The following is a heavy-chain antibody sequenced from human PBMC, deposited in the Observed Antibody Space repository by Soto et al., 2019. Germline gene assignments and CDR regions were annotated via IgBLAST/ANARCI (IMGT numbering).Heavy chain of an antibody. J-gene: IGHJ6*03. CDR3: ASDHPYYCYMDV. CDR2: IGTAGDT. V-gene: IGHV3-13*01. Sequence: PGGSLRLSCAASGCTFSSYDMHWVRQATGKGLEWVSAIGTAGDTYYPGSVKGRFTISRENAKNSLYLQMNSLRAGDTAVYYCASDHPYYCYMDVWGKGTTVTVSS. CDR1: GCTFSSYD.